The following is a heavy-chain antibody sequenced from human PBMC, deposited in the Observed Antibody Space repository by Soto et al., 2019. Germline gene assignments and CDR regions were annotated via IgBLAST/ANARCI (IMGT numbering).Heavy chain of an antibody. V-gene: IGHV1-69*13. CDR2: IIPIFGTA. D-gene: IGHD5-18*01. CDR1: GGTFSTYS. Sequence: SVKVSWKASGGTFSTYSISWVLEAPGQGLEWVGGIIPIFGTANYAQKFQGRVTITADESTSTAYMELSSLRSEDTAVYYCARAAYSYGTAYLSYYYGMDVWGQGTTVTVSS. J-gene: IGHJ6*02. CDR3: ARAAYSYGTAYLSYYYGMDV.